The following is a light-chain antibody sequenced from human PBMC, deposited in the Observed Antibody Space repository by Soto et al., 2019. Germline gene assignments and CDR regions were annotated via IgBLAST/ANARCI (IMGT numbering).Light chain of an antibody. J-gene: IGKJ2*01. CDR3: QQYNKWPPYT. Sequence: EIVMTQSPANLSVSPGERATLSCRASQSVSSNLAWYQQKPGQGPRLLIYGASTRATGIPARFSGSGSGTEFTLTISSLQYEDFAVYYCQQYNKWPPYTFGQGTKLEIK. V-gene: IGKV3-15*01. CDR2: GAS. CDR1: QSVSSN.